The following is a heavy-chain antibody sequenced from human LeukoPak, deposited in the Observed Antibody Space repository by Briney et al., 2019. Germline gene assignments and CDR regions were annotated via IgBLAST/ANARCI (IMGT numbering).Heavy chain of an antibody. CDR3: ARAKTRRPGLLWFGEPHYYYYYMDV. J-gene: IGHJ6*03. V-gene: IGHV4-39*07. Sequence: SETLSLTCTVSGGSISSSSYYWGWIRQPPGKGLEWIGSIYYSGSTYYNPSLKSRVTISVDTSKNQFSLKLSSVTAADTAVYYCARAKTRRPGLLWFGEPHYYYYYMDVWGKGTTVTVSS. CDR2: IYYSGST. CDR1: GGSISSSSYY. D-gene: IGHD3-10*01.